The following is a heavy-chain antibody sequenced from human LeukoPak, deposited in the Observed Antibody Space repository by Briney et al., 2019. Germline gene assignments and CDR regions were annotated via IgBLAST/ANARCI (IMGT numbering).Heavy chain of an antibody. Sequence: GGSLRLSCAASGFTFSSYAMSWVRQAPGKGLEWASAISGSGGSTYYADSVKGRFTISRDNSRNTLYLQMNSLRAEDTAVYYCAKDGRVVVAHWNEDAFDIWGQGTMVTVSS. J-gene: IGHJ3*02. CDR1: GFTFSSYA. CDR3: AKDGRVVVAHWNEDAFDI. D-gene: IGHD2-15*01. CDR2: ISGSGGST. V-gene: IGHV3-23*01.